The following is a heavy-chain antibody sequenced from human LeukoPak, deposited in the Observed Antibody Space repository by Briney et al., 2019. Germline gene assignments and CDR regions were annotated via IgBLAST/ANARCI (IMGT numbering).Heavy chain of an antibody. Sequence: GGSLRLSCAASGFTFNTYTMNWVRQAPGKGLEWVSYISSSSSSIYYGDSVKGRFTISRDNAKNSLYLQMNSLRAEDTAVYYCARDSSDRLPDYWGQGTLVTVSS. CDR2: ISSSSSSI. D-gene: IGHD6-19*01. CDR3: ARDSSDRLPDY. V-gene: IGHV3-48*01. CDR1: GFTFNTYT. J-gene: IGHJ4*02.